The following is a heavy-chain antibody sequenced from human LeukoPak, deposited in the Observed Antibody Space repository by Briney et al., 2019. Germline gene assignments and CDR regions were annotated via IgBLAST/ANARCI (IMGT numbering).Heavy chain of an antibody. V-gene: IGHV7-4-1*02. CDR3: VRGTPTPGMDY. Sequence: ASVKVSCKASGYPFSAHFLNWVRQAPGQGLEWMGNIDTTTGNPRYAQDFTGRFIFSLDTSVSTAYLQITSLKADDTAAYYCVRGTPTPGMDYWGQGTQVTVSS. D-gene: IGHD3-10*01. J-gene: IGHJ4*02. CDR1: GYPFSAHF. CDR2: IDTTTGNP.